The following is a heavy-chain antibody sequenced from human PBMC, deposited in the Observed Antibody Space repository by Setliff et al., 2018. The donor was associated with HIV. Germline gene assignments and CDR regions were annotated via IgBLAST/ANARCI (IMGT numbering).Heavy chain of an antibody. J-gene: IGHJ3*02. CDR1: GFAFDDYH. CDR2: ISWNSGVI. V-gene: IGHV3-9*01. D-gene: IGHD3-10*01. Sequence: PGGSLRLSCAASGFAFDDYHMHWVRQGPGKGLQWVAGISWNSGVIEYAGSVKGRFTVSRDNARKSLYLEIKSLRAEDTAVYFCASDGTYGSGSYYNSWAFDIWGQG. CDR3: ASDGTYGSGSYYNSWAFDI.